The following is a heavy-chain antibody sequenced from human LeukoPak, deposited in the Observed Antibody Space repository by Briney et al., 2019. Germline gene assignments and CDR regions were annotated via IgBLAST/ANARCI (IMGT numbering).Heavy chain of an antibody. J-gene: IGHJ6*04. D-gene: IGHD3-10*02. V-gene: IGHV3-48*03. Sequence: GGSLRLSCGASGFTFSSFEMNWVRQAPGKGLEWVSYISSSGSTIYYADSVKGRFTISRDNAKNSLYLQMNSLRAEDTAVYYCAELGITMIGGVWGKGTTVTISS. CDR3: AELGITMIGGV. CDR1: GFTFSSFE. CDR2: ISSSGSTI.